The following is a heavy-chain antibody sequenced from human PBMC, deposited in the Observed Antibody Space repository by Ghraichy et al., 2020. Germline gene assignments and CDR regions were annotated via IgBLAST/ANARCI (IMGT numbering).Heavy chain of an antibody. CDR3: ARIFLGSQGRLAFDV. CDR2: IYYSGST. D-gene: IGHD1-26*01. CDR1: GGSISSSSYY. V-gene: IGHV4-39*07. J-gene: IGHJ3*01. Sequence: ESLNISCTVSGGSISSSSYYWGWIRQPPGKGLEWIWSIYYSGSTYYNPSLKSRVTISVDTSKNQFSLKLSSVTAADTAVYYCARIFLGSQGRLAFDVWGQGTMVTVSS.